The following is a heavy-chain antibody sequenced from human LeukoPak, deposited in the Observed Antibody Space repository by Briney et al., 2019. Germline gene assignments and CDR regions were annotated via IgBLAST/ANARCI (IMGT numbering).Heavy chain of an antibody. CDR2: ISGSGGST. CDR3: AGGLGVLGYFDY. V-gene: IGHV3-23*01. Sequence: PGGSLGLSCAASGFTFSSYAMSWVRLAPGKGLEWVSAISGSGGSTYYADSVKGRFTISRDNAKNSLYLQMNSLRAEDTAVYYWAGGLGVLGYFDYWGQGTLVTVSS. D-gene: IGHD3-16*01. CDR1: GFTFSSYA. J-gene: IGHJ4*02.